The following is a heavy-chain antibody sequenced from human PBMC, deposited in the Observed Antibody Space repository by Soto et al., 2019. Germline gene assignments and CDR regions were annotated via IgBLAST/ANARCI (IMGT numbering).Heavy chain of an antibody. V-gene: IGHV1-69*12. CDR1: GDTFTIFA. Sequence: QVLLVQSGAEVKKPGSSVKVSCKASGDTFTIFAISWERHAPGQGLELMGGLIPTIGTTNYAQRFQGSITITGDESTGTAYMEVSSLKSEDTAVYYCARDLGSGYEPREYWGQGTLVSVSS. J-gene: IGHJ4*02. CDR2: LIPTIGTT. D-gene: IGHD5-12*01. CDR3: ARDLGSGYEPREY.